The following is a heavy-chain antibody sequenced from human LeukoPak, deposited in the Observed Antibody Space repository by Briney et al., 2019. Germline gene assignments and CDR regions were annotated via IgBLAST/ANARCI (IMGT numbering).Heavy chain of an antibody. CDR2: IYSGGST. J-gene: IGHJ4*02. V-gene: IGHV3-66*02. CDR1: GFTVSSNY. CDR3: ARDVGGSYEGSDY. D-gene: IGHD1-26*01. Sequence: ETGGSLRLSCAASGFTVSSNYMSWVRQAPGKGLEWVSVIYSGGSTYYADSVKGRFTISRDNSKNTLYLQMNSLSAEDTAVYYCARDVGGSYEGSDYWGQGTLVTVSS.